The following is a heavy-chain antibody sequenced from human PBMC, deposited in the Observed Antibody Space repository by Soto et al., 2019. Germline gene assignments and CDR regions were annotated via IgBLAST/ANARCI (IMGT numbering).Heavy chain of an antibody. J-gene: IGHJ5*02. CDR1: GGTFSSYA. CDR3: ARSPQARNYDCFDP. D-gene: IGHD1-7*01. CDR2: IIPIFGTA. Sequence: QVQLVQSGAEVQKPGSSVKVSCKASGGTFSSYAISWVRQAPGQGLEWMGGIIPIFGTANYAQKFQGRVTITADESTSTAYMELSSLRSEDTAVYYCARSPQARNYDCFDPWGQGTLVTVSS. V-gene: IGHV1-69*01.